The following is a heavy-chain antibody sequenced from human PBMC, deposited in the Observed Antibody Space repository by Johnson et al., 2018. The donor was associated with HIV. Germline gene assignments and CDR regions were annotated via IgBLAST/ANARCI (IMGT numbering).Heavy chain of an antibody. CDR1: GFTVSSNY. CDR2: IYSGGST. Sequence: MLLVESGGGLVQPGGSLRLSCAASGFTVSSNYMSWVRQAPGKGLEWVSVIYSGGSTYSADPVKGRLPIPRDNSKNTLYLQMNSLRAEDTAVYYCANSYSSSSGNNDYAFDIWGQGTMVTVSS. CDR3: ANSYSSSSGNNDYAFDI. V-gene: IGHV3-66*01. J-gene: IGHJ3*02. D-gene: IGHD6-6*01.